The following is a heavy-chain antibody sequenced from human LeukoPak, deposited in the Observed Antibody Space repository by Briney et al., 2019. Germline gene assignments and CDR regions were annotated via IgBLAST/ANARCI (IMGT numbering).Heavy chain of an antibody. CDR2: INPNSGGT. V-gene: IGHV1-2*02. Sequence: ASVKVSCKASGYTFTGYYMLWVRQAPGQGLEWMGWINPNSGGTNYAQKFQGRVTMTRATSISTAYMELSRLRSDDMAVYYCARDVEGGDFWSGYWGPLVPAFDIWGQGTMVTVSS. D-gene: IGHD3-3*01. CDR3: ARDVEGGDFWSGYWGPLVPAFDI. J-gene: IGHJ3*02. CDR1: GYTFTGYY.